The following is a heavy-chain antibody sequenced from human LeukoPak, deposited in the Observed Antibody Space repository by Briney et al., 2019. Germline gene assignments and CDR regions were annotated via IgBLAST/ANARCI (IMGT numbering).Heavy chain of an antibody. V-gene: IGHV3-30-3*01. Sequence: GSLRLSCAASGFTFSSYAMHWVRQAPGKGLEWVAVISYDGSNKYYADSVKGRFTISRDNSKNTLYLQMNSLRAEDTAVYYCARDPLVVGATDYYYGMDVWGQGTTVTVSS. CDR3: ARDPLVVGATDYYYGMDV. D-gene: IGHD1-26*01. J-gene: IGHJ6*02. CDR1: GFTFSSYA. CDR2: ISYDGSNK.